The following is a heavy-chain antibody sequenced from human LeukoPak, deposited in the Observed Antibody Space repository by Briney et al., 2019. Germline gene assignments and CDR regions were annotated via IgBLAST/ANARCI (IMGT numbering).Heavy chain of an antibody. CDR3: ASSYNWNYGFDY. Sequence: SVKVSCKASGGTFSSYAISWVRQAPGQGLEGMGGIIPIFGTANYAQKFQGRVTITADKSTSTAYMELSSLRSEDTAVYYCASSYNWNYGFDYWGQGTLVTVSS. J-gene: IGHJ4*02. V-gene: IGHV1-69*06. CDR1: GGTFSSYA. D-gene: IGHD1-7*01. CDR2: IIPIFGTA.